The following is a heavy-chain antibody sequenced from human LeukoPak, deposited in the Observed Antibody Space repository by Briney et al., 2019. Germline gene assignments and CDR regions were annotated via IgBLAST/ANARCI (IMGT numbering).Heavy chain of an antibody. CDR3: ARHAVYAGSGWSFDY. J-gene: IGHJ4*02. CDR1: GGSISPYY. Sequence: TSETLSLTCTVSGGSISPYYWSWIRQPPGKGLEWIGYIYYSGSGSTNHNPALKSRVTISVDTSKNQFSLTLSSVTAADTAVYYCARHAVYAGSGWSFDYWGKGTLVTVS. CDR2: IYYSGSGST. V-gene: IGHV4-59*08. D-gene: IGHD6-19*01.